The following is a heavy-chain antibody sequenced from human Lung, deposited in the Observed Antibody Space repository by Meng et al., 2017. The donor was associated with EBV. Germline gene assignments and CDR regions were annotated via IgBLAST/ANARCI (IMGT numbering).Heavy chain of an antibody. CDR1: GFTFSGSA. V-gene: IGHV3-73*02. CDR2: IRSKANSYAT. CDR3: TSRSY. J-gene: IGHJ4*02. Sequence: EVQVVESGGGLVQPGXSLKLSCVASGFTFSGSAMHWVRQASGKGLEWVGRIRSKANSYATAVAESVKGRFTISRDDSENTAYLQMNSLKTEDTAMYYCTSRSYWGQGTLVTVSS.